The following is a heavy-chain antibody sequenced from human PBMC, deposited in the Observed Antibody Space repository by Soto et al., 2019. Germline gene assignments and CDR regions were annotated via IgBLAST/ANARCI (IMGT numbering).Heavy chain of an antibody. J-gene: IGHJ6*02. Sequence: QVQLVQSGAEVKKPGASVKVSCKASGYTFTTYDIRWVRQAPGQGLEWMGRISTYNGHTNYPQRLQGRLTLTTDTSTTPAYMELRSLRSDATAVYYCARDPYHVLMGNAPNLYGMDVWGQGTTVTVSS. D-gene: IGHD2-8*01. V-gene: IGHV1-18*01. CDR3: ARDPYHVLMGNAPNLYGMDV. CDR2: ISTYNGHT. CDR1: GYTFTTYD.